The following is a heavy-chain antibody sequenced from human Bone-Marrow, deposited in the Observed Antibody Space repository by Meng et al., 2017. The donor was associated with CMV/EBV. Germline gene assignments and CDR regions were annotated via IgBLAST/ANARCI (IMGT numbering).Heavy chain of an antibody. Sequence: SETLSLTCTVSGGSISSSSYYWGWIRQPPGKGLEWIGSIYYSGSTYYNPSLKSRVTISVDTSKNQFSLKLSSVTAADTAVYYCARGQDWSESYPSWGQGTLVTVSS. D-gene: IGHD1-26*01. CDR1: GGSISSSSYY. V-gene: IGHV4-39*07. CDR3: ARGQDWSESYPS. CDR2: IYYSGST. J-gene: IGHJ4*02.